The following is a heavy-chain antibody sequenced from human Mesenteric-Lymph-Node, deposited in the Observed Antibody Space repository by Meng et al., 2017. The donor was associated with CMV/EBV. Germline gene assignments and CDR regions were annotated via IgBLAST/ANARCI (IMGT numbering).Heavy chain of an antibody. J-gene: IGHJ4*02. CDR1: GFTFSSDA. CDR2: ISDSGSGT. D-gene: IGHD3/OR15-3a*01. Sequence: GGSLRLSCAASGFTFSSDAMSWVRQTPSKGLEWVSAISDSGSGTYYADSVKGRFTISRDNSNNTLYLQLSSLRAEDTAVYYCAKGRTSDCWGQGTLVTVSS. V-gene: IGHV3-23*01. CDR3: AKGRTSDC.